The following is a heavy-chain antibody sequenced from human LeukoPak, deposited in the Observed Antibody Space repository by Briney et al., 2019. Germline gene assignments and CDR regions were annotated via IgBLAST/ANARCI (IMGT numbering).Heavy chain of an antibody. Sequence: SETLSLTCAVSGGSISSSNWWSWVRQPPGKGLEWIGEIYHSGSTNYNPSLKSRVTISVDKSKNQFSLKLSSVTAADTAVYYCARVRPLGSSNWSYYFDYWGQGTLVTVSS. CDR3: ARVRPLGSSNWSYYFDY. J-gene: IGHJ4*02. CDR2: IYHSGST. V-gene: IGHV4-4*02. CDR1: GGSISSSNW. D-gene: IGHD6-13*01.